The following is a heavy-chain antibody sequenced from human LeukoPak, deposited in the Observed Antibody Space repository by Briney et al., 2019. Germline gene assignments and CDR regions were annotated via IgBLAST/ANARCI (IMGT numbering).Heavy chain of an antibody. J-gene: IGHJ4*02. CDR2: ISSSSTYM. CDR3: ARDRGSGWHTFDY. CDR1: GFTVSTNY. V-gene: IGHV3-21*01. Sequence: GGSLRLSCAASGFTVSTNYMNWVRQAPGKGLEWVSSISSSSTYMFYADSVRGRFTISRDNAKNSLYLQMNRLRAEDTAVYYWARDRGSGWHTFDYWGQGTLVTVSS. D-gene: IGHD6-19*01.